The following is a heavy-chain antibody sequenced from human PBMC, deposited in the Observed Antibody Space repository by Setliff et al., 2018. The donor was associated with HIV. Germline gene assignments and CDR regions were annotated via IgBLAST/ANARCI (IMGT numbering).Heavy chain of an antibody. CDR2: ILPILNSP. V-gene: IGHV1-69*13. Sequence: SVKVSCKASGGDFRNYAISWVRQAPGQGLEWVGGILPILNSPDFAQRFEGRVTLPADETNRTVYMDFTSLRPDDTAVYYCAILGRRYCNHYTASCYETAGGDSDLKTSDYWGPGTLVTVSS. D-gene: IGHD2-21*02. J-gene: IGHJ4*02. CDR3: AILGRRYCNHYTASCYETAGGDSDLKTSDY. CDR1: GGDFRNYA.